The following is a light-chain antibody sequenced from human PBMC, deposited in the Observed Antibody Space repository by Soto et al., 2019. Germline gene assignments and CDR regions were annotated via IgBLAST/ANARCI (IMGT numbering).Light chain of an antibody. J-gene: IGLJ1*01. CDR2: DVS. V-gene: IGLV2-14*01. CDR3: SSYTSSSTRV. Sequence: QSVLTQPASVSGSPGQSITISCTGTSSDVGGYKYVSWYQQHPGEAPKLMIYDVSNRPSGVSNRFSGSKSGNTASLTISGVQTEDEADYFCSSYTSSSTRVFGPGTKVTVL. CDR1: SSDVGGYKY.